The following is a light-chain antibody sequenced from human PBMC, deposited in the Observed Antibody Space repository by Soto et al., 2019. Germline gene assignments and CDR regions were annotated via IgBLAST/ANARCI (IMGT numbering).Light chain of an antibody. V-gene: IGKV3-20*01. J-gene: IGKJ4*01. Sequence: EIVLTQSPGTLSLSPGERATLSCRASQSFNNNNLAWYQQKPGQAPRLYIYGASTRATGIPDRFSGSGSGTDFTLTISRLEPEDFAVYYCQQYDSTPLTFGGGTKVEIK. CDR2: GAS. CDR1: QSFNNNN. CDR3: QQYDSTPLT.